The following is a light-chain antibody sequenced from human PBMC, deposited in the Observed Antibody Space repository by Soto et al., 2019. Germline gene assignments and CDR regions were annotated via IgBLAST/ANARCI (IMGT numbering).Light chain of an antibody. J-gene: IGKJ1*01. CDR2: GAS. CDR3: QQYGSSPTT. V-gene: IGKV3-20*01. CDR1: QSVNSNY. Sequence: EVVLTQSPGTPSLSPGERASLSLRVSQSVNSNYLAWYQQKPGQAPRLLIYGASSRATGIPDRFSGSGSGTDFTLTISRLEPEDFAVYYCQQYGSSPTTFGQGTKVDIK.